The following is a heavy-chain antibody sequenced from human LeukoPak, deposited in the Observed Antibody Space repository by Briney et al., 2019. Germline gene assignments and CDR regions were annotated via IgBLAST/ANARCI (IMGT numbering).Heavy chain of an antibody. D-gene: IGHD3-10*01. CDR2: ISGSGGNT. V-gene: IGHV3-23*01. CDR1: GFTFFNYA. J-gene: IGHJ1*01. CDR3: ATDRDGGLWFGEFLN. Sequence: PGGSLRLSCAASGFTFFNYAMSWVRQSPGKGLEWVSIISGSGGNTNYADSVKGRFTISRDNAKSSLYLQMNSLRVEDTAVYYCATDRDGGLWFGEFLNWGQGTLVTVSS.